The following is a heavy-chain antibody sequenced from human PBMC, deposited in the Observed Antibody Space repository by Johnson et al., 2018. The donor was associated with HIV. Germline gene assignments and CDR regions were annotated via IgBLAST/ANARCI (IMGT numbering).Heavy chain of an antibody. Sequence: QVQLVESGGGVVQPGRPLRLSCAASAFTFRTYSMHWVRQPPGKGLEWVAAISYVETNKYYADSVKGRFTISRDNSKNTLELHMTSLRADDTAVYYCAREKTTGWYNDAFDIWGQGTMVTVSS. D-gene: IGHD6-19*01. CDR1: AFTFRTYS. CDR2: ISYVETNK. V-gene: IGHV3-30-3*01. J-gene: IGHJ3*02. CDR3: AREKTTGWYNDAFDI.